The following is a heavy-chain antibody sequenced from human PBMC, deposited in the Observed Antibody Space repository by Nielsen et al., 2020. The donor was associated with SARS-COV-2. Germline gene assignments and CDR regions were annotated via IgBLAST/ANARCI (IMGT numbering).Heavy chain of an antibody. CDR3: ARGFSGRGDS. D-gene: IGHD2-21*01. J-gene: IGHJ5*02. V-gene: IGHV1-8*01. Sequence: ASVQVSCKASAYSFVDDDIFWVRHANAQGLEWLGSMRPKSGDTGYAQRFQGRITMTRSISITTAYMELSSLRFEDTAVYYCARGFSGRGDSWGQGTLVTVSS. CDR1: AYSFVDDD. CDR2: MRPKSGDT.